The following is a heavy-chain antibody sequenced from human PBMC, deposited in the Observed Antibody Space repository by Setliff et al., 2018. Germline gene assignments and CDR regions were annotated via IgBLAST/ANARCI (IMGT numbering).Heavy chain of an antibody. D-gene: IGHD3-3*01. J-gene: IGHJ6*02. CDR1: GYIFTGYY. V-gene: IGHV1-2*06. CDR2: ISPHTGGT. CDR3: ARDVPFWSGYYTGYYYYYGMDV. Sequence: ASVKVSCKASGYIFTGYYMHWVRQAPGQGLEWMGRISPHTGGTNSAQKFQGRVTMTRNTSISTAYMELSSLRSEDTAVYYCARDVPFWSGYYTGYYYYYGMDVWGQGTTVTVSS.